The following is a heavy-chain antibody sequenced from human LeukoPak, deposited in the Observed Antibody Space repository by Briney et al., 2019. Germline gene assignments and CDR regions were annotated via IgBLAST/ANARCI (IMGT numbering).Heavy chain of an antibody. V-gene: IGHV1-8*03. CDR1: GYTFTSYG. D-gene: IGHD3-22*01. CDR3: ARGWEAYYYDNSGCYHFDY. J-gene: IGHJ4*02. Sequence: ASAKVSCKASGYTFTSYGINWVRQAPGQGLEWMGWMNPNSGSTGYAQKFQGRVTITRNTAISTAYMELSSLKSEDTAVYYCARGWEAYYYDNSGCYHFDYWGQGTLLTVSS. CDR2: MNPNSGST.